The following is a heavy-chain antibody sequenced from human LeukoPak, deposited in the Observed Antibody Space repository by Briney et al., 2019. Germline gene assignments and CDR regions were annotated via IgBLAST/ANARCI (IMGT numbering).Heavy chain of an antibody. J-gene: IGHJ4*02. CDR1: AGSISSYH. Sequence: PSETLSLTCTVSAGSISSYHWGWIRQPPGKGLEWTGYIYYSGSTNYNPSLNSRVTISVDTSKNQFSLRLSSVTAADTAIYYCARAVSGRFDYWGQGTLVTVSS. CDR3: ARAVSGRFDY. D-gene: IGHD6-19*01. CDR2: IYYSGST. V-gene: IGHV4-59*08.